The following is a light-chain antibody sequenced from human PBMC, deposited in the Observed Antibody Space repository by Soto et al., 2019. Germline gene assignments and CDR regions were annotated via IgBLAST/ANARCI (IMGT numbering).Light chain of an antibody. Sequence: DVQMTQSPSSLSASVGDRVTITCQASHDIRKYLNWYQQKPGKAPKLLIYDASNMETGVPSRFTGSGSGTDFTFTISRLQPEDIATYYCQQYENLPTFGQGTRLEI. CDR2: DAS. V-gene: IGKV1-33*01. J-gene: IGKJ5*01. CDR3: QQYENLPT. CDR1: HDIRKY.